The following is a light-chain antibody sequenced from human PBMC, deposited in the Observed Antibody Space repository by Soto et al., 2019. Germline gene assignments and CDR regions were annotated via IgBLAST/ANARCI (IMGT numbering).Light chain of an antibody. CDR2: AAF. CDR3: RKRNSYPFT. V-gene: IGKV1-17*01. J-gene: IGKJ2*01. Sequence: DIQMTQSPSSLSASVGDRVTITSRASQGIRCALGGFQQKSGKAPKRLIYAAFSLQSGSPSRFSRSGSGTESTLNISSLQPEDFANYYFRKRNSYPFTFGQETQLAIK. CDR1: QGIRCA.